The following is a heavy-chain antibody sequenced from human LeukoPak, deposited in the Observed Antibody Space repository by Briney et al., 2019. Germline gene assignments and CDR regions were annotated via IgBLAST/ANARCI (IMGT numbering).Heavy chain of an antibody. CDR1: GASISSYY. CDR2: IYYSGTA. Sequence: PSETLSLTCTVSGASISSYYWSWIRQPPGQGLEWIGYIYYSGTAYYNPSLKSRVTISVDTSKNQFSLKLSSVTAADTAVYYCARALFKSRYFDSPWLDPWGQGTLVTVSS. D-gene: IGHD3-9*01. J-gene: IGHJ5*02. CDR3: ARALFKSRYFDSPWLDP. V-gene: IGHV4-59*01.